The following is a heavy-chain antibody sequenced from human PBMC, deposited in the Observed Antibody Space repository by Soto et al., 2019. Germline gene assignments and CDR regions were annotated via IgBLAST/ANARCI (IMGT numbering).Heavy chain of an antibody. Sequence: EVQLVEPGGDFVQPGGSLRLSCEASGFTFSAFWMHWVRHVPGEGLMWISRTNKDGASSEYADSVKGRFSVSRDNAKNTMFLHMTGLRAEDTAVYYCARDDLRRNEALDIWGQGTVVTVSS. V-gene: IGHV3-74*01. CDR2: TNKDGASS. D-gene: IGHD2-21*01. CDR1: GFTFSAFW. CDR3: ARDDLRRNEALDI. J-gene: IGHJ3*02.